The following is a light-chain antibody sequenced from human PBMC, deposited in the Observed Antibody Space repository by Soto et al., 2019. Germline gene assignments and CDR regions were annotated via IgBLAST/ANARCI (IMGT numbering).Light chain of an antibody. Sequence: DIRVTQSPSSLSASVGDRVTITCQASQDIKNYLNWYQQKPGKAPNLVIYDASNLKTGVPSRFSGSGSGTDFSFSISRLQPEDVGTYYCKHYDHLPPLSFGGGTKVELK. CDR3: KHYDHLPPLS. V-gene: IGKV1-33*01. CDR2: DAS. J-gene: IGKJ4*01. CDR1: QDIKNY.